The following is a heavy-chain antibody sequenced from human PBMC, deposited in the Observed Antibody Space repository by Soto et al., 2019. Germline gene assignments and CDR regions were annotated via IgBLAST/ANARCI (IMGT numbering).Heavy chain of an antibody. J-gene: IGHJ4*02. CDR1: GGSISSSSYY. Sequence: PSETLSLTCTVSGGSISSSSYYWSWIRQPPGKGLEWIGEINHSGSTNYNPSLKSRVTISVDTSKNQFSLKLSSVTAADTAVYYCARTSLGRFPSPYWGQGTLVTVSS. CDR3: ARTSLGRFPSPY. V-gene: IGHV4-39*07. D-gene: IGHD1-26*01. CDR2: INHSGST.